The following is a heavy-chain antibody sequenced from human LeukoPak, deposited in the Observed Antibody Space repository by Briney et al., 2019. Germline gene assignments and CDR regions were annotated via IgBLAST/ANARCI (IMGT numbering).Heavy chain of an antibody. J-gene: IGHJ5*02. D-gene: IGHD3-3*01. CDR2: IYYSGST. Sequence: SETLSLTCTVSGGSISSSSYYWGWIRQPPGEGLEWIGSIYYSGSTYYNPSLKSRVTISVDTSKNQFSLKLSSVTAADTAVYYCARGILGYYDFWSGYLNWFDPWGQGTLVTVSS. CDR1: GGSISSSSYY. CDR3: ARGILGYYDFWSGYLNWFDP. V-gene: IGHV4-39*07.